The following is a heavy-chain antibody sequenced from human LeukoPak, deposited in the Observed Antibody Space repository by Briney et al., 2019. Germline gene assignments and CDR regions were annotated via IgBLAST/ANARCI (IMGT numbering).Heavy chain of an antibody. J-gene: IGHJ6*03. CDR2: IKQDGSEK. D-gene: IGHD2-2*01. CDR1: GFTFSSYW. CDR3: PRAGYSSSTSCYYYYYYMDV. V-gene: IGHV3-7*01. Sequence: GGSLRLSCAASGFTFSSYWMSWVRQAPGKGLEWVANIKQDGSEKYYVDSVKGRFTISRDNAKNSLYLQMNSLRAEDTAVYYCPRAGYSSSTSCYYYYYYMDVWGKGTTVTVSS.